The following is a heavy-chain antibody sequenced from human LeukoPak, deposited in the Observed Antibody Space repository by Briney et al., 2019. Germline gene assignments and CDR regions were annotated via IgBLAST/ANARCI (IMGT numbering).Heavy chain of an antibody. CDR3: ARLIVVVPTATPPVGHSADY. CDR2: ISGGSSYI. V-gene: IGHV3-21*01. J-gene: IGHJ4*02. D-gene: IGHD2-2*02. CDR1: GFTFSSYS. Sequence: GGSLRLSCAASGFTFSSYSMNWVRQAPGKGLEWVSSISGGSSYIYYADSVKGRFTISRDNAKSSLYLQMNSLRAEETAVYYCARLIVVVPTATPPVGHSADYWGQGTLVTVSS.